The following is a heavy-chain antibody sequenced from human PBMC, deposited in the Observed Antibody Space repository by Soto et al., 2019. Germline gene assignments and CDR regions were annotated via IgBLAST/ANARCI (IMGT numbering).Heavy chain of an antibody. D-gene: IGHD2-15*01. CDR2: LSGPGDRT. Sequence: PGGSLRLSCAASGFTFSNYAMNWVRQAPGKGLEWVSALSGPGDRTFYADSVKGRFTISRDNSKNTLYLQMNSLRAEDTAVYYCAKYWSAGSSYSGLVPWGQGTLVTVSS. J-gene: IGHJ5*02. CDR3: AKYWSAGSSYSGLVP. CDR1: GFTFSNYA. V-gene: IGHV3-23*01.